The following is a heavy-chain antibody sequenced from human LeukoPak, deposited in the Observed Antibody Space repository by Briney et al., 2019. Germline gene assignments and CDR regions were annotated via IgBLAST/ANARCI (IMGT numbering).Heavy chain of an antibody. CDR3: AKTFVGGGYSYGQTFDY. D-gene: IGHD5-18*01. Sequence: GGSLRLSCAASGFTFSSYEMNWVRQAPGKGLEWVSYISSSGSTIYYADSVKGRFTISGDNAKNSLYLQMNSLRAEDTAVYYCAKTFVGGGYSYGQTFDYWGQGTLVTVSS. CDR1: GFTFSSYE. CDR2: ISSSGSTI. V-gene: IGHV3-48*03. J-gene: IGHJ4*02.